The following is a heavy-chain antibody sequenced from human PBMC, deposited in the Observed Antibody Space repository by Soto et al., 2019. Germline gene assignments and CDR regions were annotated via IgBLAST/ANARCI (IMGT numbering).Heavy chain of an antibody. J-gene: IGHJ4*02. CDR1: GGSISSSNW. CDR2: IYHSGST. V-gene: IGHV4-4*02. D-gene: IGHD6-19*01. CDR3: ARVAVAGTRVDY. Sequence: QVQLQESGPGLVKPSGTLSLSCAVSGGSISSSNWWSWVRQPPGKGLEWIGEIYHSGSTNYNPSLNSRVTISVDKSKNQSPLKLSSVTAADTAVYYCARVAVAGTRVDYWGQGTLVTVSS.